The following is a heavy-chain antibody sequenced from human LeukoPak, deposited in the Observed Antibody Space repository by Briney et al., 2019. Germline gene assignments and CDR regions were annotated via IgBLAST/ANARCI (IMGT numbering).Heavy chain of an antibody. D-gene: IGHD5-24*01. CDR1: GYTFTTYG. V-gene: IGHV1-2*02. J-gene: IGHJ4*02. CDR2: INPNSGGT. CDR3: ARAGDGYNYIDY. Sequence: ASVKVSCKTSGYTFTTYGVTWVRQATGQGLEWMGWINPNSGGTNYAQKFQGRVTMTRDTSISTAYMELSRLRSDDTAVYYCARAGDGYNYIDYWGQGTLVTVSS.